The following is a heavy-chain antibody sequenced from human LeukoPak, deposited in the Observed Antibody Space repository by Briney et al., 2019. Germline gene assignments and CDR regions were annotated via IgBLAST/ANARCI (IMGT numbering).Heavy chain of an antibody. Sequence: ASVKVSCKASGYTFTGYYMHWVRQAPGQGLGWMGWINPNSGGTNYAQKFQGRVTMTRDTSISTAYMELSRLRSDDTAVYYCARDHSGYDDTTFDYWGQGTLVTVSS. CDR1: GYTFTGYY. CDR2: INPNSGGT. J-gene: IGHJ4*02. V-gene: IGHV1-2*02. CDR3: ARDHSGYDDTTFDY. D-gene: IGHD5-12*01.